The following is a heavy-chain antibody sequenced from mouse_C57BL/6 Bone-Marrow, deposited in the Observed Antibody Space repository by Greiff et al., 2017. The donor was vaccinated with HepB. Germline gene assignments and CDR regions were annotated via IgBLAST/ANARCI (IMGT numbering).Heavy chain of an antibody. J-gene: IGHJ1*03. D-gene: IGHD4-1*01. CDR2: IYPRDGST. CDR1: GYTFTSYD. CDR3: AETGTRWYFDV. Sequence: VKLVESGPELVKPGASVKLSCKASGYTFTSYDINWVKQRPGQGLEWIGWIYPRDGSTKYNEKFKGKATLTVDTSSSTAYMELHSLTSEDSAVYFCAETGTRWYFDVWGTGTTVTVSS. V-gene: IGHV1-85*01.